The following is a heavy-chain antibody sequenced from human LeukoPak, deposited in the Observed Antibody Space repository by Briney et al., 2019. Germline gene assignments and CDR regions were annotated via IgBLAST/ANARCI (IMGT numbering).Heavy chain of an antibody. V-gene: IGHV1-24*01. CDR3: ATVIAVAGHDAFDI. Sequence: ASXXVSXXVSGXTLTEXSMHWXRXXPGXXXXXXGGFDPEDGETIYAQKFQGRVTMTEDTSTDTAYMELSSLRSEDTAVYYCATVIAVAGHDAFDIWGQGTMVAVSS. D-gene: IGHD6-19*01. CDR1: GXTLTEXS. J-gene: IGHJ3*02. CDR2: FDPEDGET.